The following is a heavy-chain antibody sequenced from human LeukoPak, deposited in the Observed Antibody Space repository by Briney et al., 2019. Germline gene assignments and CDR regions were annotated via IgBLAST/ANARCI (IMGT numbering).Heavy chain of an antibody. D-gene: IGHD4-11*01. Sequence: SETLSLTCTVSGGSISSSSYFWGWIRQPPGKGLEWIGSIYYSGSTYYKPSLKSRVTISVDTSNNQFSLKLSSVTAADTAVYYCARTDYTTDYWGQGTLVTVSS. J-gene: IGHJ4*02. CDR2: IYYSGST. V-gene: IGHV4-39*01. CDR1: GGSISSSSYF. CDR3: ARTDYTTDY.